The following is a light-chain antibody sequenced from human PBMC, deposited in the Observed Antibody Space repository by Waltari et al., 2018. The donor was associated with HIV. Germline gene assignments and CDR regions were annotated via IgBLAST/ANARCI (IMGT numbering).Light chain of an antibody. J-gene: IGLJ3*02. CDR1: SSHVGGYSY. V-gene: IGLV2-14*03. CDR2: DVS. CDR3: SSYTSSSTRV. Sequence: QSALTQPAPASGSPGQSITISCTGPSSHVGGYSYVSWYQRHPGKAPKLIIYDVSNRTSGVSNRFSGSKSGNRASLTISGLQAEDEADYYCSSYTSSSTRVFGGGTTVTVL.